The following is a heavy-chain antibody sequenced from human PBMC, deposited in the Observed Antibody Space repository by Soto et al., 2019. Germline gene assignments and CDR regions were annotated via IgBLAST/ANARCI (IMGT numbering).Heavy chain of an antibody. CDR2: ISGSGGTT. CDR3: AKFFVETGSNSGWPWSFHY. J-gene: IGHJ4*02. D-gene: IGHD6-25*01. CDR1: GFTFSNYA. Sequence: EVQLLESGGGLVQPGRSLRLSCAASGFTFSNYAMSWVRQAPGQGLDWVSAISGSGGTTYYADSVKGRFTISRDSYKSTLFLQMNSLRAEDAAVYYCAKFFVETGSNSGWPWSFHYWGQGTLVTVSS. V-gene: IGHV3-23*01.